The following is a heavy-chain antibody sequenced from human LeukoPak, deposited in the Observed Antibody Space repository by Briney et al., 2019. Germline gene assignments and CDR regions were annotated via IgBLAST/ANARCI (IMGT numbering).Heavy chain of an antibody. J-gene: IGHJ4*02. V-gene: IGHV3-48*03. Sequence: GGSLRLSCAASGFTFSSYEMNWVRQAPGKGLEGVSYISSSGSTIYYADSVKGRLTISRDNAKNSLYLQMNSLRAEDTAVYYCASSYITMVRGVITSPYDYWGQGTLVTVSS. CDR2: ISSSGSTI. CDR1: GFTFSSYE. CDR3: ASSYITMVRGVITSPYDY. D-gene: IGHD3-10*01.